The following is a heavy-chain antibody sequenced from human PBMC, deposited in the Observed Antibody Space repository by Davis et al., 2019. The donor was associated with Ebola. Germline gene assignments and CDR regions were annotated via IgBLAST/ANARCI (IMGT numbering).Heavy chain of an antibody. CDR3: AKDSSLRLAIFDY. V-gene: IGHV3-30*18. CDR2: ISYDGSNK. CDR1: GFTFSSYG. J-gene: IGHJ4*02. Sequence: GESLKISCAASGFTFSSYGMHWVRQAPGKGLEWVAVISYDGSNKYYADSVKGRFTISRDNSKNTLYLQMNSLRAEDTAVYYCAKDSSLRLAIFDYWGQGTLVTVSS. D-gene: IGHD3-9*01.